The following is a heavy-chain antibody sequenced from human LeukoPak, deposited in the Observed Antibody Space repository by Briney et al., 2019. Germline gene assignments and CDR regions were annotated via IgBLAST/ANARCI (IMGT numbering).Heavy chain of an antibody. CDR1: GFAFKNAW. Sequence: HPGGSLRLSCAASGFAFKNAWMSWVRQAPGKGLEWVANIKQDGSETYYVDSVKGRFTISRDNARNSLYLKMNSLRAEDTAVYYCARHEIINIDYWGQGTLVTVSS. J-gene: IGHJ4*02. V-gene: IGHV3-7*01. CDR3: ARHEIINIDY. CDR2: IKQDGSET. D-gene: IGHD5-24*01.